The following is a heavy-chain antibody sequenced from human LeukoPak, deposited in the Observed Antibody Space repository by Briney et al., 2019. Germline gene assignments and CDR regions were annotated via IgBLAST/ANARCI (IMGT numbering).Heavy chain of an antibody. CDR3: AKEGYCTNGVCYKGV. CDR2: IIPIFGTA. CDR1: GGTFSSYA. J-gene: IGHJ6*04. Sequence: GASVKVSCKASGGTFSSYAISWVRQAPGQGLEWMGGIIPIFGTANYAQKFQGRVTITADKSTSTAYMELSSLRSEDTAVYYCAKEGYCTNGVCYKGVWGKGTTVTVSS. D-gene: IGHD2-8*01. V-gene: IGHV1-69*06.